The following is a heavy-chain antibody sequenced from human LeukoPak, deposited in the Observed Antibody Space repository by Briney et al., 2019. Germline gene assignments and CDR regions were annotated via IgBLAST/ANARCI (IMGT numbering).Heavy chain of an antibody. D-gene: IGHD3-9*01. J-gene: IGHJ6*02. Sequence: PGGSLRLSCAASGFTFTSYSMNWVRQAPGKGLERVSSISSSSTYIYYADSVKGRFTISRDNTKNSLYLQMNSLRAEDTAVYYCASRYEVLTGILADHYYAMDVWGQGTTVTVSS. CDR1: GFTFTSYS. CDR3: ASRYEVLTGILADHYYAMDV. CDR2: ISSSSTYI. V-gene: IGHV3-21*01.